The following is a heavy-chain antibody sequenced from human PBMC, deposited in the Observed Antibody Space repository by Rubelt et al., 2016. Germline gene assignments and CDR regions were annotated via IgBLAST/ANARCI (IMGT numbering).Heavy chain of an antibody. CDR1: FTDYF. V-gene: IGHV1-2*02. CDR3: ASSSGSYHSLDY. CDR2: IHPNTGAT. Sequence: FTDYFIHWVRKAPGQGFEWMGWIHPNTGATGYAQKFQGRVTMTRDTSINTAYMELSRLRSDDTAVYYCASSSGSYHSLDYWGQGTLVTVSS. D-gene: IGHD1-26*01. J-gene: IGHJ4*02.